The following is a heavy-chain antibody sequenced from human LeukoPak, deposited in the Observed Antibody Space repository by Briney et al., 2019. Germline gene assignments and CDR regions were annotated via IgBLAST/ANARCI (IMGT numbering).Heavy chain of an antibody. D-gene: IGHD1-20*01. V-gene: IGHV3-7*01. J-gene: IGHJ3*02. CDR2: IKEDGSEK. CDR3: ARDEYNWNVDAFDI. CDR1: GFTFSSNW. Sequence: PWGSLRLSCAASGFTFSSNWMSWVRQAPGKGLEWVANIKEDGSEKYYVDSVKGRFTISRDNAKNSLYLQMNSLRAEDTAVYYCARDEYNWNVDAFDIWGQGTVVTVSS.